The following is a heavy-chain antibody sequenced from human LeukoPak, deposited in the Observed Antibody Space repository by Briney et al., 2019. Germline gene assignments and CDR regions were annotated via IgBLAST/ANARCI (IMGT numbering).Heavy chain of an antibody. J-gene: IGHJ4*02. D-gene: IGHD2-8*01. CDR2: INWNGGST. CDR1: GFTFDDYG. Sequence: GGSLRLSCAASGFTFDDYGMSWVRQAPGKGLEWVSGINWNGGSTGYADSVKGRFTISRDNAKNSLYLQMNSLRAEDTALYYCARIFRNCTNGVCYPPRYYFDYWGQGTLVTVSS. CDR3: ARIFRNCTNGVCYPPRYYFDY. V-gene: IGHV3-20*04.